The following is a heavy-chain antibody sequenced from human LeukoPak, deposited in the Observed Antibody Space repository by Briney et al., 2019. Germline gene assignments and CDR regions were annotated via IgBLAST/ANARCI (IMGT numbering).Heavy chain of an antibody. CDR2: ISYDESDK. Sequence: GRSLRLSCAASGFTFSNYGMHWVRQAPGKGLEWVAIISYDESDKYYADSVKGRFTISRDNSKNTLYLQMNSLRPEDTAVYYCAKGVVAATNAAYYGMDVWGQGTTVTVSS. D-gene: IGHD2-15*01. J-gene: IGHJ6*02. CDR3: AKGVVAATNAAYYGMDV. CDR1: GFTFSNYG. V-gene: IGHV3-30*18.